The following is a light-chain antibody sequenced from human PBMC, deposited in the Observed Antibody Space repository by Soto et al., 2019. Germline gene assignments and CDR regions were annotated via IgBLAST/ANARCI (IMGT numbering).Light chain of an antibody. CDR1: QGIINY. CDR2: AAS. J-gene: IGKJ3*01. CDR3: QKYNSAHLS. Sequence: DIQMTQSPSSLSASVGDRVTITCRASQGIINYLAWYQQKPGKVPKLLIYAASTLQSGVPSRFSGSESGTDFTLTISSLQPEDVATYYCQKYNSAHLSFGRGTKVDIK. V-gene: IGKV1-27*01.